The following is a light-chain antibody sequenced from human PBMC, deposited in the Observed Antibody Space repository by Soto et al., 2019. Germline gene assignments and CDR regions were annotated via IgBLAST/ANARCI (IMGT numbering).Light chain of an antibody. J-gene: IGKJ4*01. CDR1: QSISNY. Sequence: DSQMTQSPSTLSASVGDRVTITCRASQSISNYLAWYQQKPGKAPKLLIYKASTLESGVPSRFSGSGSGTEFTLTISSLQLDDFATYYCQKYNTHFGGGTMVDIK. CDR3: QKYNTH. CDR2: KAS. V-gene: IGKV1-5*03.